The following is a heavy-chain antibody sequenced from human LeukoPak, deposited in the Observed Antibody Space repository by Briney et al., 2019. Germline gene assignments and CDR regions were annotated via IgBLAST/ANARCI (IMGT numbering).Heavy chain of an antibody. D-gene: IGHD6-19*01. V-gene: IGHV4-61*02. CDR2: IYTSGST. Sequence: PSETLSLTCTVSGGSISSSSHYWSWIRQPAGKGLEWIGRIYTSGSTNYNPSLKSRVTMSVDTSKNQFSLKLSSVTAAGTAVYYCARGPNPSSGWYDYWGQGTLVTVSS. CDR1: GGSISSSSHY. J-gene: IGHJ4*02. CDR3: ARGPNPSSGWYDY.